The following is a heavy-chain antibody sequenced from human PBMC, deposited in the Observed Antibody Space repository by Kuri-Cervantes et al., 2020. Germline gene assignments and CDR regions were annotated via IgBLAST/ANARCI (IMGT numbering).Heavy chain of an antibody. J-gene: IGHJ4*02. Sequence: GESLKISCAASGFTFSSYGMHWVRQAPGKGLEWVAVISYDGSNKYYADSVKGRFTISRDNSKNTLYLQMNSLRAEDTAVYCCARDPIYGGNSGVNYWGQGTLVTVSS. CDR1: GFTFSSYG. CDR2: ISYDGSNK. CDR3: ARDPIYGGNSGVNY. D-gene: IGHD4-23*01. V-gene: IGHV3-30*03.